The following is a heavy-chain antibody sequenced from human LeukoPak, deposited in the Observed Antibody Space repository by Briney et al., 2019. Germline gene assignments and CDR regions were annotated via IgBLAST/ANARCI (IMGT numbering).Heavy chain of an antibody. CDR1: GFTFSDYA. CDR2: IRNKANGGTA. D-gene: IGHD6-19*01. CDR3: SRAYSTGWLGINDY. Sequence: PGGSLRLSCSAGGFTFSDYAVTWVPQAPGKGLEWVGFIRNKANGGTADYAASVKGRFTISRDDSKTIAYLQMNSLKIEDTAVYYCSRAYSTGWLGINDYWGQGAQVTVSS. J-gene: IGHJ4*02. V-gene: IGHV3-49*04.